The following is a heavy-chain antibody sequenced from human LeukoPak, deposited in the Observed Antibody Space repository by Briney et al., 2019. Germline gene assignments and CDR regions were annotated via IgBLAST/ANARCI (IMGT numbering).Heavy chain of an antibody. Sequence: PGGSLRLSCAASGFTFSSYSMNWVRQAPGKGLEWVSSVSSSSSYIYYADSVKGRFTISRDNAKNSLYLQMNSLRAEDTAVYCCARSGYSGYDFSNDAFDIWGQGTMVTVSS. CDR3: ARSGYSGYDFSNDAFDI. V-gene: IGHV3-21*01. D-gene: IGHD5-12*01. CDR1: GFTFSSYS. J-gene: IGHJ3*02. CDR2: VSSSSSYI.